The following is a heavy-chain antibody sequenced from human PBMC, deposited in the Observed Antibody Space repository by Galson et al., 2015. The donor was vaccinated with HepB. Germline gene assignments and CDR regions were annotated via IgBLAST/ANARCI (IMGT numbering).Heavy chain of an antibody. CDR3: AKAHGTKNFFYYGMDV. Sequence: SLRLSCAASGFTFSTNAMNWVRQAPGKGLEWVALISYDGSNKNYADSVKGRFTISRDNSDNTVYLQMNSLRSEDTAVYYCAKAHGTKNFFYYGMDVWGQGTTVTVSS. V-gene: IGHV3-30*18. CDR1: GFTFSTNA. J-gene: IGHJ6*02. CDR2: ISYDGSNK. D-gene: IGHD1-1*01.